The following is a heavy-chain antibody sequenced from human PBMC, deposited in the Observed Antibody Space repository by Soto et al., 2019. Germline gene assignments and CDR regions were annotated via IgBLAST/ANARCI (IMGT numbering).Heavy chain of an antibody. CDR1: GFTSSDHY. Sequence: PGGSLRLSCAASGFTSSDHYMDWVRQAPGKGLEWVGRIRNKVKGYTTEYAPSVKGRFSISRDDSKNSLYLQMNSLNSEDTAVYYCARASPWSGYWSPAYWGQGTLVTVSS. CDR3: ARASPWSGYWSPAY. D-gene: IGHD3-3*01. V-gene: IGHV3-72*01. CDR2: IRNKVKGYTT. J-gene: IGHJ4*02.